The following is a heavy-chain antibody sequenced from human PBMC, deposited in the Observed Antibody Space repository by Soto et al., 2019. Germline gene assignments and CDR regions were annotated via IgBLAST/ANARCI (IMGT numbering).Heavy chain of an antibody. Sequence: SVKVSCKASGGTFSSYAISWVRQAPGQGLEWMGGIIPIFGTANYAQKFQGRVTITADESTSTAYMELSSLRSEDTAAYYCARGSEQWLDPYYYYGMDVWGQGTTVTVSS. J-gene: IGHJ6*02. CDR2: IIPIFGTA. CDR3: ARGSEQWLDPYYYYGMDV. D-gene: IGHD6-19*01. CDR1: GGTFSSYA. V-gene: IGHV1-69*13.